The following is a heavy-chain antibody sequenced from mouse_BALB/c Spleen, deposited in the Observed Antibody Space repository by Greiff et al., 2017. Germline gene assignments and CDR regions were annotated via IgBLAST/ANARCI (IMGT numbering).Heavy chain of an antibody. Sequence: VQLQQPGAELVKPGASVKLSCKASGYTFTSYWMHWVKQRPGQGLEWIGEIDPSDSYTNYNQKFKGKATMTVDKSSSTAYMELARLTSEDSAIYYCARDYGYDEGAMDYWGQGTSVTVSS. D-gene: IGHD2-2*01. CDR2: IDPSDSYT. J-gene: IGHJ4*01. V-gene: IGHV1-69*02. CDR3: ARDYGYDEGAMDY. CDR1: GYTFTSYW.